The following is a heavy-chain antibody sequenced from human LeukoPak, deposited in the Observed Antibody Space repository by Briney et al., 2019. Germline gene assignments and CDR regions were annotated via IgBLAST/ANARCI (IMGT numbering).Heavy chain of an antibody. Sequence: GGSLRLSCGASGFTFSSYGMHWGRQAPGKGLEWVALINPDGSNKYYADSVKGRFTISRDNSKNTLHLQMNSLRAEDTAVHYCARSRAFDYWGQGTLVTVSS. CDR1: GFTFSSYG. D-gene: IGHD2/OR15-2a*01. V-gene: IGHV3-30*02. CDR2: INPDGSNK. CDR3: ARSRAFDY. J-gene: IGHJ4*02.